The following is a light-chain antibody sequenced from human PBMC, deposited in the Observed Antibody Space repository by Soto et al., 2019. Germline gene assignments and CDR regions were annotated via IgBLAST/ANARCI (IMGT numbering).Light chain of an antibody. Sequence: DIQMTQSPSSLSASVGDRVTITCRASQSISSSLNWYQQKPWKAPKLLMYAASSLQSGVPSRFSGSGSGTDFTLTISSLQPEDVASYYCQQSYSIPYTFGQGTTMEI. CDR2: AAS. CDR1: QSISSS. V-gene: IGKV1-39*01. CDR3: QQSYSIPYT. J-gene: IGKJ2*01.